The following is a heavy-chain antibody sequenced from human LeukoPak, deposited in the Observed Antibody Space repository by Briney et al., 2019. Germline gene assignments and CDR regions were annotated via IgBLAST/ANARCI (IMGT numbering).Heavy chain of an antibody. Sequence: PPETLSLTCIVSGGSISNYYWTWIRQPPRRGLEWIGEINHSGGTDYNTSLRSRVTISVDTSKKQFSVQLSSVTAADTGVYYCARVSDIMISFGGAISYFDYGGQGSLVTVSS. CDR1: GGSISNYY. CDR3: ARVSDIMISFGGAISYFDY. D-gene: IGHD3-16*02. V-gene: IGHV4-34*01. J-gene: IGHJ4*02. CDR2: INHSGGT.